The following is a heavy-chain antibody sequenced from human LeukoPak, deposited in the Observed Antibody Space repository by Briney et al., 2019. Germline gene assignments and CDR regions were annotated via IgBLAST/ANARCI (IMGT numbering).Heavy chain of an antibody. D-gene: IGHD1-26*01. CDR3: ARLSSELPYFDY. CDR1: GGSISSSSYY. V-gene: IGHV4-39*01. Sequence: PSETLSLTCTVSGGSISSSSYYWGWIRQPPGKGLEWIGSIYYSGSTYYNPSLKSRVTISVDTSKNQFSLKLSSVTAADTAVYYCARLSSELPYFDYWGQGTLVTVSS. CDR2: IYYSGST. J-gene: IGHJ4*02.